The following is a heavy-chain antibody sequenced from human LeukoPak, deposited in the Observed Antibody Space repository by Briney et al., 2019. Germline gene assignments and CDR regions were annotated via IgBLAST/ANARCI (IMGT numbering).Heavy chain of an antibody. CDR3: ARGGIAAAGTYFDY. V-gene: IGHV3-33*01. J-gene: IGHJ4*02. CDR2: IWYDGSNK. Sequence: GGSLRLSCAASGFTFSSYGMHWVRQAPGKGLEGVAVIWYDGSNKYYADSVKGRFTISRDNYKNTLYLQMNSLRAEDTAVYYCARGGIAAAGTYFDYWGQGTLVTVSS. D-gene: IGHD6-13*01. CDR1: GFTFSSYG.